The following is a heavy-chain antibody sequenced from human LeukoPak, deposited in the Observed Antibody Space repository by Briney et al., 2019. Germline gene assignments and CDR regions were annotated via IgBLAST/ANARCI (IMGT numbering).Heavy chain of an antibody. J-gene: IGHJ4*02. CDR2: INPNSGGT. V-gene: IGHV1-2*04. Sequence: GASVKVSCKASGYTFTGNYIHWVRQAPGQGLEWMGWINPNSGGTNYAQKFQGWVTMTRDTSISTAYMELSRLKSDDTAVYYCAREYSSGCFDFWGQGTLVTVSS. CDR3: AREYSSGCFDF. D-gene: IGHD6-25*01. CDR1: GYTFTGNY.